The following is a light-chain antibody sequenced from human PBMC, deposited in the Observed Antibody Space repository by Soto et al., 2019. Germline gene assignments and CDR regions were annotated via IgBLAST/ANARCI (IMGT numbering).Light chain of an antibody. CDR1: QDINKW. CDR2: KAS. CDR3: QQYNSYLYN. V-gene: IGKV1-5*03. Sequence: IQMTHSPSTLSASVGDRVTITCRASQDINKWLAWYQQKPGTAPKLLISKASILESGVPSRFSGSGSGTEFTLTISSLQPDDFATYYCQQYNSYLYNFGQGTKVDIK. J-gene: IGKJ2*01.